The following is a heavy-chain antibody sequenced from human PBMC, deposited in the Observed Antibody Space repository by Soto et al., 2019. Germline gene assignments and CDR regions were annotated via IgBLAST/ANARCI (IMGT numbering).Heavy chain of an antibody. Sequence: QVQLVQSWAEVKKPGASVKVSCKASGYTFTSYDINWVRQATGQGLEWMGWMNPNSGNTGYAQKFQGRVTMTRNTSXSTXXMELSSLXSXDTAVYYCARERSGSSDYWGQGTLVTVSS. CDR1: GYTFTSYD. CDR2: MNPNSGNT. D-gene: IGHD1-26*01. CDR3: ARERSGSSDY. V-gene: IGHV1-8*01. J-gene: IGHJ4*02.